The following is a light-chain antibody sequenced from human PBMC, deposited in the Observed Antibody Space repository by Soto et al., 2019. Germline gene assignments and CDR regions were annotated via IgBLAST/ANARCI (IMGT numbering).Light chain of an antibody. CDR1: STDIGAYNY. Sequence: QSALTQPPSVSVSPGQSITISCTGTSTDIGAYNYVSWYQQHPSRAHKLMISNVSNRPSGVSNRFSGSKSGNTASLTISGLQTEDEADYFCSSYAGTSAPYVFGAGTKLTVL. CDR2: NVS. CDR3: SSYAGTSAPYV. V-gene: IGLV2-14*03. J-gene: IGLJ1*01.